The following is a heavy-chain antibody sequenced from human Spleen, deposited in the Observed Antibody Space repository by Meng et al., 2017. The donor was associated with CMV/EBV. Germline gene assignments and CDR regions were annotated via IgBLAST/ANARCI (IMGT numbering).Heavy chain of an antibody. CDR1: GFTFSTYG. V-gene: IGHV3-33*01. J-gene: IGHJ4*02. CDR2: IWYDGNSK. D-gene: IGHD6-13*01. CDR3: ARDVWAPGALD. Sequence: GESLKISCAASGFTFSTYGMHWVRQAPGKGLEWVAVIWYDGNSKYYADSVKGRFTISRDNSKNSLYLQMNSLRVEDTAVYYCARDVWAPGALDWGQGTLVTVSS.